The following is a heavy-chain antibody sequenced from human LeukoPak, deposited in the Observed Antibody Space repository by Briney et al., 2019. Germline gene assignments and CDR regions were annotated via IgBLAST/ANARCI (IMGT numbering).Heavy chain of an antibody. CDR3: ARARQLVGYYYMDV. V-gene: IGHV3-21*01. Sequence: PGGSLRLSCAASGSTFSGYSMNWVRQAPGRGLEWVSYTSSGSAYIYYADSVKGRFTISRDNAKNSLYLQMNSLRAEDTAVYYCARARQLVGYYYMDVWGKGTTVTVSS. CDR2: TSSGSAYI. J-gene: IGHJ6*03. D-gene: IGHD6-6*01. CDR1: GSTFSGYS.